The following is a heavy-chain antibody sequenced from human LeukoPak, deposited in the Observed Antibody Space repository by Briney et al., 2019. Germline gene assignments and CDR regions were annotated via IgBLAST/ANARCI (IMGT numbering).Heavy chain of an antibody. D-gene: IGHD2-2*01. Sequence: GGCLRLSCTVSGFIFEDYAMHWVRQVPGKGLEWVSSITSNSGYVAYADSVKGRFSISRDNAKNSLYLQMNSLRTEDMAVYYCVQDSYAISSSGSTFASWGQGTLVTVSS. CDR1: GFIFEDYA. V-gene: IGHV3-9*03. CDR2: ITSNSGYV. CDR3: VQDSYAISSSGSTFAS. J-gene: IGHJ4*02.